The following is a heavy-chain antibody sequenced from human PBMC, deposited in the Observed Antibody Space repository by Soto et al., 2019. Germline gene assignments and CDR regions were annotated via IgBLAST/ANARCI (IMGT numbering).Heavy chain of an antibody. Sequence: SDPLSLTYRLCAGTLRVYYWNWIRQPPGKGLEWIGETNHSGTINFNTSLKSRLTISLDTSKKHFSLKLSSVTDADTAAYYCARADRTLVTSYSLDVWGQGTTVT. CDR1: AGTLRVYY. V-gene: IGHV4-34*01. J-gene: IGHJ6*02. CDR3: ARADRTLVTSYSLDV. CDR2: TNHSGTI. D-gene: IGHD2-21*02.